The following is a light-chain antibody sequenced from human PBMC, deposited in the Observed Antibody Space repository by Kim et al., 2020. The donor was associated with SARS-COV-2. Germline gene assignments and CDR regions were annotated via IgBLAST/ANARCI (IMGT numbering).Light chain of an antibody. CDR3: QSYDSNLRGAV. V-gene: IGLV1-40*01. CDR1: GSNIGSDYV. CDR2: SND. Sequence: QSVTISCYGTGSNIGSDYVVHWYHQLPGAAPKVVIYSNDKRPSGVPDRFSGSQSGPSASLAITGLQPDDEGYYYCQSYDSNLRGAVFGGGTKVTVL. J-gene: IGLJ3*02.